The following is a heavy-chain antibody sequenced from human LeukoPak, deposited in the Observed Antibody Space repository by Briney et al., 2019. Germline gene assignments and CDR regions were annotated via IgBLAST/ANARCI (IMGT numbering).Heavy chain of an antibody. J-gene: IGHJ5*02. CDR3: SRGYYYGSGTPVWFDP. CDR2: IRSKAYGGTT. D-gene: IGHD3-10*01. CDR1: GFTFGDYV. Sequence: GGSLRLSCTASGFTFGDYVMSWVRQAPGKGLEWVGFIRSKAYGGTTEYAASVKGRFTISRDDSKSIAYLQMNILKTEDTAVYYCSRGYYYGSGTPVWFDPLGPGNPGHRLL. V-gene: IGHV3-49*04.